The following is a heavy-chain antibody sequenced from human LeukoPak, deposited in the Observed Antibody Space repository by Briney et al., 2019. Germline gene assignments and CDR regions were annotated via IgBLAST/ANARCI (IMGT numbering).Heavy chain of an antibody. CDR2: TYYRSKWYN. D-gene: IGHD2-21*01. V-gene: IGHV6-1*01. J-gene: IGHJ5*02. CDR3: AREEASCFPS. Sequence: SQTLSLTCAISGDSVSTNSAAWNWLRQSPSRGLEWLGRTYYRSKWYNDYAVAVKGRITINPDTSKNQFSLQLNSVTPEDTAVYYCAREEASCFPSWGQGTLVTVSS. CDR1: GDSVSTNSAA.